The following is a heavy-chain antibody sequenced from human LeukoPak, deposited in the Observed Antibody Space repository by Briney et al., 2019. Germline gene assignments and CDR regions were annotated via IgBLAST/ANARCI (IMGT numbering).Heavy chain of an antibody. D-gene: IGHD6-19*01. CDR2: IYPGDSDT. J-gene: IGHJ4*02. Sequence: GESLKISCKGSGYSFTSYWIGWVRQMPGKGLEWMGIIYPGDSDTTYSPSFQGQVTISVDKSISTAYLQWSSLKASDTAMYYCARVSPRYSSGWPDDYWGQGTLVTVSS. CDR1: GYSFTSYW. V-gene: IGHV5-51*01. CDR3: ARVSPRYSSGWPDDY.